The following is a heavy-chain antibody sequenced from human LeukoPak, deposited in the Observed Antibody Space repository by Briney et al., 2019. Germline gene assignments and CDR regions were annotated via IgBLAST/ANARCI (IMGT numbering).Heavy chain of an antibody. CDR3: ARVTRELPEADY. Sequence: GGSLRLSCAASGFTFSRYSMKWVRQAPGKGLEWVSSISTGSSYIHYADSVKGRFTISRDNAKNSLYLQMNSLRAEDTAVYYCARVTRELPEADYWGQGTLDTVSS. CDR2: ISTGSSYI. D-gene: IGHD1-26*01. CDR1: GFTFSRYS. J-gene: IGHJ4*02. V-gene: IGHV3-21*01.